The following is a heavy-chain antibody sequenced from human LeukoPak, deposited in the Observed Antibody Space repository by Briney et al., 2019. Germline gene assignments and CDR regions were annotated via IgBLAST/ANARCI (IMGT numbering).Heavy chain of an antibody. CDR3: ARGWLAETMVVTPYNY. Sequence: SVRVSCKACGGTFSSYAINWVRQGPGRGREWMGGIIPIFGTANYAQKFPGRVTITAAEATSAAYMVLSSLRSEDTAVYYCARGWLAETMVVTPYNYWGQGTLVTVSS. V-gene: IGHV1-69*13. D-gene: IGHD4-23*01. CDR2: IIPIFGTA. J-gene: IGHJ4*02. CDR1: GGTFSSYA.